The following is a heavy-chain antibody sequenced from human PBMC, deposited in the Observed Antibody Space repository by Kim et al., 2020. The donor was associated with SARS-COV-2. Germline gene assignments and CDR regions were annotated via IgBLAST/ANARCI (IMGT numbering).Heavy chain of an antibody. J-gene: IGHJ6*02. CDR3: ATGYSSSWYSNNYYYYGMDV. V-gene: IGHV1-18*01. CDR2: ISAYNGNT. CDR1: GYTFTSYG. D-gene: IGHD6-13*01. Sequence: ASVKVSCKASGYTFTSYGISWVQQAPGQGLEWMGWISAYNGNTNYAQKLQGRVTMTTDTSTSTAYMELRSLRSDDTAVYYCATGYSSSWYSNNYYYYGMDVWGQGTTVTVSS.